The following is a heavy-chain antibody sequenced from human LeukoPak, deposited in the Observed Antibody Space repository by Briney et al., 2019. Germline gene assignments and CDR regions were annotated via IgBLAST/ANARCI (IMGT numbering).Heavy chain of an antibody. Sequence: PAGSLTLSCAASGFTFSSYGMHWVRQAPGKGLEWVAVISYDGSNKYYADSVKGRFTISRDKSKNTLYLQMNSLRAEDTAVYYCAKISHGSGSYYFDHWGQGTLVTVSS. V-gene: IGHV3-30*18. CDR2: ISYDGSNK. D-gene: IGHD3-10*01. CDR1: GFTFSSYG. CDR3: AKISHGSGSYYFDH. J-gene: IGHJ4*02.